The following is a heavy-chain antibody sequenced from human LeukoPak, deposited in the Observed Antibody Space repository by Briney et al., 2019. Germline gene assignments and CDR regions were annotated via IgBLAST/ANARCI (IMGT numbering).Heavy chain of an antibody. CDR3: ARDRGTWNDDGFDY. D-gene: IGHD1-1*01. Sequence: ASVKVSCKASGYTLTNYGISWVRQAPGQGLEWMGIMNPSGGSTNYAQKFQDRLTMTRDMSTCTVYMELSSLRSEDTAVYYCARDRGTWNDDGFDYWGQGTLVTVSS. J-gene: IGHJ4*02. CDR1: GYTLTNYG. V-gene: IGHV1-46*01. CDR2: MNPSGGST.